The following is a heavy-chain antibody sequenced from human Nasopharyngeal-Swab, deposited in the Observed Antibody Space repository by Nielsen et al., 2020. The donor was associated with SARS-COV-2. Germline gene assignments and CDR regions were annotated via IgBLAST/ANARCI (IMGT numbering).Heavy chain of an antibody. Sequence: GGSLRLSFAVSGFTFSSYGMPWVRKAPGQGLEWVAVISYDGSNKYYADSVKGRFTNSTDNPKNPLYLQMNSLGAEDTAVYYCATELLWFGPYGMDVWGQGTTVTVSS. CDR1: GFTFSSYG. V-gene: IGHV3-30*03. CDR3: ATELLWFGPYGMDV. CDR2: ISYDGSNK. D-gene: IGHD3-10*01. J-gene: IGHJ6*02.